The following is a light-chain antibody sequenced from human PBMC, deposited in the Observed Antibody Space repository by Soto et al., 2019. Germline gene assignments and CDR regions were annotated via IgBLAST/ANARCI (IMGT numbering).Light chain of an antibody. V-gene: IGKV3-20*01. CDR2: AAS. CDR3: PHYGSLLAWP. Sequence: EIVLTQSTGTLSVSPGERATLSCRASQSVSSSYLAWYQQKPGQAPRLLISAASSSATGTPDRFSGSGSGTDFTLTISRLEPQDFAVYYCPHYGSLLAWPFVHGTKVDI. J-gene: IGKJ1*01. CDR1: QSVSSSY.